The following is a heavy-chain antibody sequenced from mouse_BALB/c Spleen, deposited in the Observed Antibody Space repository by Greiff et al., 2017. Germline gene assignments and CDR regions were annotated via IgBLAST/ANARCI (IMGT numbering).Heavy chain of an antibody. CDR2: INPSSGYT. V-gene: IGHV1-4*01. CDR3: AKDGYYDYFDY. J-gene: IGHJ2*01. CDR1: GYTFTSYT. D-gene: IGHD2-3*01. Sequence: VQLQQSGAELARPGASVKMSCKASGYTFTSYTMHWVKQRPGQGLEWIGYINPSSGYTNYNQKFKDKATLTADKSSSTAYMQLSSLTSEDSAVYYCAKDGYYDYFDYWGQGTTLTVSS.